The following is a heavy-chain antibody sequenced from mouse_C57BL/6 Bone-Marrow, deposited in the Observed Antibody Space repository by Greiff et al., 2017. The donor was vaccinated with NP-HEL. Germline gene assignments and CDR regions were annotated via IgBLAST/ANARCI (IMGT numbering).Heavy chain of an antibody. CDR2: IRNKANGYTT. D-gene: IGHD2-4*01. Sequence: EVHLVESGGGLVQPGGSLSLSCAASGFTFTDYYMSWVRQPPGKALEWLGFIRNKANGYTTEYSASVKGRFTISRDNSHSILYLQRNALRAEDSATYYCARSIYYEYADDPFYAMDYWGQGTAVTVSS. J-gene: IGHJ4*01. V-gene: IGHV7-3*01. CDR1: GFTFTDYY. CDR3: ARSIYYEYADDPFYAMDY.